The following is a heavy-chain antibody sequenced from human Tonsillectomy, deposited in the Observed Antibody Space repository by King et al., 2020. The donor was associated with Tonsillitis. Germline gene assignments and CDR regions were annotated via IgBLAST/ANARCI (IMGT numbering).Heavy chain of an antibody. V-gene: IGHV3-15*01. CDR2: IKSKTDGGTT. CDR1: GFTFSNAW. CDR3: TTEYGDDFWSGGLDY. D-gene: IGHD3-3*01. Sequence: VQLVESGGGLVKPGGSLRLSCAASGFTFSNAWMSWVRQAPGKGLEWVGRIKSKTDGGTTDYAAPVKSRFTISRDDSKNTLYLQMNSLKTEDTAVYYCTTEYGDDFWSGGLDYWGQGTLVTVSS. J-gene: IGHJ4*02.